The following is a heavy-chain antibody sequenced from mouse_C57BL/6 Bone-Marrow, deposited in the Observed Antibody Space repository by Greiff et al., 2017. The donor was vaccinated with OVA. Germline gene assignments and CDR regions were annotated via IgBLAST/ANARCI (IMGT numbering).Heavy chain of an antibody. J-gene: IGHJ3*01. Sequence: VKLEESGPGLVAPSQSLSITCTVSGFSLTSYGVHWVSQPPGKGLEWLVVIWSDGSTTYNSALISRLRISKDNTKSQVVVTMNSLQTEDTAMYYCARHDGYYGFAYWGQGTLVTVSA. CDR3: ARHDGYYGFAY. V-gene: IGHV2-6-1*01. D-gene: IGHD2-3*01. CDR1: GFSLTSYG. CDR2: IWSDGST.